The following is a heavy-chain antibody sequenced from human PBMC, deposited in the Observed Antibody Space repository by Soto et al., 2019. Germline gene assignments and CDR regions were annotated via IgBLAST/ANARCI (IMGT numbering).Heavy chain of an antibody. D-gene: IGHD2-8*01. CDR2: IYSGGVT. CDR1: GFSVSNTF. Sequence: EVQLVATGGGLIQPGGSLRLSCAASGFSVSNTFMSWVRQAPGKGLEWVSFIYSGGVTYSADSVKGRFTISRDNSKNTMYLQMSSLRAEDTAMYYCARSNGGDYFYALDVWGQGTTVTVS. J-gene: IGHJ6*02. CDR3: ARSNGGDYFYALDV. V-gene: IGHV3-53*02.